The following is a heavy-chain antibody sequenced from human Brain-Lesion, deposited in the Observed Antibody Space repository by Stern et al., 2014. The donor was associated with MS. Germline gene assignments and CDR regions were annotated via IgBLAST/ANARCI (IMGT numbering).Heavy chain of an antibody. CDR1: GGSISSGGYY. D-gene: IGHD2-2*01. CDR3: ARGRVVPGFQYYATDV. J-gene: IGHJ6*02. CDR2: IFNSGST. V-gene: IGHV4-61*02. Sequence: QLQLQESGPGLVKPSQTLSLSCTVSGGSISSGGYYWSWIRQPAGKGLEWIGRIFNSGSTSYNPSLKSRVTLSIDTSKNQFSLRLNSRTAADTAVYYCARGRVVPGFQYYATDVWGQGTTVIVSS.